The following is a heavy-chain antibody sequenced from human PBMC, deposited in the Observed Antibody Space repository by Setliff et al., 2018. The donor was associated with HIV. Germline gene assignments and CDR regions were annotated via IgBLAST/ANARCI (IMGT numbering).Heavy chain of an antibody. CDR1: GYSFNIYG. Sequence: ASVKVSCKASGYSFNIYGMSWVRQAPGQGLEWMGWISGHNGYTKYAQKFQGRVTVTSDESTSTAYLEVRSLRSDDTAMYYCATTTDSSSSRYFQYWGQGTPVTVS. V-gene: IGHV1-18*01. J-gene: IGHJ1*01. CDR2: ISGHNGYT. D-gene: IGHD3-22*01. CDR3: ATTTDSSSSRYFQY.